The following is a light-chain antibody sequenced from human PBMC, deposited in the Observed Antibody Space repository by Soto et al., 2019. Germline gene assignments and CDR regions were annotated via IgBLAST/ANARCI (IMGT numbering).Light chain of an antibody. Sequence: LYPVKRSTLSCRASQNISNYLIWYQQHPGQAPRLLIYDVSNRAAGIPARFSGSGSGTDFTLTISSLEPEDFAVYYCQQYGSSPPITFGQGTRLEI. J-gene: IGKJ5*01. CDR1: QNISNY. CDR3: QQYGSSPPIT. V-gene: IGKV3-20*01. CDR2: DVS.